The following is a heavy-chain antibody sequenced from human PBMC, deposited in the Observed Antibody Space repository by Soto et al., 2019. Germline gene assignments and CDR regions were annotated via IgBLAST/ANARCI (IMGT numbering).Heavy chain of an antibody. D-gene: IGHD2-2*01. V-gene: IGHV3-30*18. CDR2: ISYDGSDK. Sequence: PXVSLRLSGAASGITFNTFGMRWVRPAPGKGLEWVAVISYDGSDKYYSDSVRGRFTISRDDSLNTLYLQMNSLRTEDTAVYYCAKCPIFYCSSYHCYKYYFDYWGQGSLVIVSS. CDR1: GITFNTFG. CDR3: AKCPIFYCSSYHCYKYYFDY. J-gene: IGHJ4*01.